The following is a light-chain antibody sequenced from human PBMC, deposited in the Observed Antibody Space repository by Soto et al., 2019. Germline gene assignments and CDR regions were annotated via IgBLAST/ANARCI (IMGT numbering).Light chain of an antibody. CDR3: QQRSHWPPIT. CDR2: GAS. V-gene: IGKV3D-20*02. Sequence: EIVLTQSLGTLSLSPGERATLSCRASQSVSSSYLGWYQQKPGQAPRLLIYGASSRATGIPARFRGSGSGTDFTLTISSLEPEDAGIYYCQQRSHWPPITFGQGTLLEIK. J-gene: IGKJ5*01. CDR1: QSVSSSY.